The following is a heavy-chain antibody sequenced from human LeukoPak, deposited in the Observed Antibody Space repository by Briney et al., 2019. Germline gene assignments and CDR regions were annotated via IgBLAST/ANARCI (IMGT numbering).Heavy chain of an antibody. CDR1: GGSFSGYY. CDR3: ARRRYYDSSGYYYSIHYYFDY. Sequence: SETLSLTCAVYGGSFSGYYWGWIRQPPGKGLEWIGEINHSGSTNYNPSLKSRVTISVDTSKNQFSLKLSSVTAADTAVYYCARRRYYDSSGYYYSIHYYFDYWGQGTLVTVSS. V-gene: IGHV4-34*01. CDR2: INHSGST. D-gene: IGHD3-22*01. J-gene: IGHJ4*02.